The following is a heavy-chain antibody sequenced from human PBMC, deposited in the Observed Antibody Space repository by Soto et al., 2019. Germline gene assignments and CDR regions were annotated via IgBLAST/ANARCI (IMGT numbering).Heavy chain of an antibody. CDR3: ARDDFHGSGSFDY. J-gene: IGHJ4*02. CDR1: GGSVSSGSYY. D-gene: IGHD3-10*01. CDR2: IHYSGST. Sequence: PSETLSLTCTVSGGSVSSGSYYCSWIGQPPGKGLEWIGYIHYSGSTSYNPSLKRRATILLDTSKNQFSLRLTSVTAADTAVYSCARDDFHGSGSFDYWGQGTLVTVSS. V-gene: IGHV4-61*01.